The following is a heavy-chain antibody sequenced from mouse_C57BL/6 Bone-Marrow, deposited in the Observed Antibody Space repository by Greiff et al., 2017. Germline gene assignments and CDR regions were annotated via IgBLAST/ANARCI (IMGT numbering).Heavy chain of an antibody. V-gene: IGHV1-82*01. CDR3: ARYGYLFCY. CDR2: IYPGDGET. D-gene: IGHD2-2*01. CDR1: GYAFSSSW. J-gene: IGHJ2*01. Sequence: VQLQQSGPELVKPGASVKISCKASGYAFSSSWMNWVKQRPGKGLEWIGRIYPGDGETTYNGKFKGKATLTADKATSTAYMQLSSLTSEDSAVYFCARYGYLFCYCGQGTTLTVSA.